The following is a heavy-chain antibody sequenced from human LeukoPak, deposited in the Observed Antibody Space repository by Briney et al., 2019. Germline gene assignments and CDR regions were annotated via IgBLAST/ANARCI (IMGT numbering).Heavy chain of an antibody. D-gene: IGHD6-19*01. CDR2: TYQRSKWYN. V-gene: IGHV6-1*01. Sequence: SQTLSLTCAIPGDSVSINSAAWNWIRQSPSRGLEWLGRTYQRSKWYNDYAVSVKSRITINPDISKNQFSLQLNSVTPEDTAVYYCARSPSPYSSGWYFDYWGQGTLVTVSS. CDR1: GDSVSINSAA. CDR3: ARSPSPYSSGWYFDY. J-gene: IGHJ4*02.